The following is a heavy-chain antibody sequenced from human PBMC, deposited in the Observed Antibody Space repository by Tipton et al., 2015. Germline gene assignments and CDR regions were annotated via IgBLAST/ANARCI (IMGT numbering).Heavy chain of an antibody. D-gene: IGHD6-19*01. V-gene: IGHV3-48*02. CDR2: ISSRSSTN. CDR1: GFTFSDYD. Sequence: SLRLSCAGSGFTFSDYDMNWVRQAPGKGLEWISYISSRSSTNNYADSVKGRFTISRDNAKNSLYLQMSSLRDEDTAVYYCATKLYASGWDYWGQGTLVTVSS. CDR3: ATKLYASGWDY. J-gene: IGHJ4*02.